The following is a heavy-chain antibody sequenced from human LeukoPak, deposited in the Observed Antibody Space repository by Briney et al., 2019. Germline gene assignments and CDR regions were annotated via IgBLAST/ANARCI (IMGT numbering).Heavy chain of an antibody. CDR3: ARVNYVWGSYRSPTIYYFDY. CDR1: GGSVSSGSYY. D-gene: IGHD3-16*02. Sequence: SETLSLTCTVPGGSVSSGSYYWSWIRQPPGKGLEWIGYIYYSGSTNYNPSLKSRVTISVDTSKNQFSLKLSSVTAADTAVYYCARVNYVWGSYRSPTIYYFDYWGQGTLVTVSS. J-gene: IGHJ4*02. V-gene: IGHV4-61*01. CDR2: IYYSGST.